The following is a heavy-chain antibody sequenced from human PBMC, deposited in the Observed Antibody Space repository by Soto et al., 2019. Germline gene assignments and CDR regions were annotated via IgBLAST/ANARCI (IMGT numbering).Heavy chain of an antibody. D-gene: IGHD3-16*01. CDR3: AKYNVWGYSSIGF. Sequence: GGSLRLSCAASGFTFSSYGMHWVRQAPGKGLEWVAVISYDGSNKYYADSVKGRFTISRDNSKNTLYLQMNSLRAEDTAVYYCAKYNVWGYSSIGFWGQGTMVTVSS. J-gene: IGHJ3*01. V-gene: IGHV3-30*18. CDR2: ISYDGSNK. CDR1: GFTFSSYG.